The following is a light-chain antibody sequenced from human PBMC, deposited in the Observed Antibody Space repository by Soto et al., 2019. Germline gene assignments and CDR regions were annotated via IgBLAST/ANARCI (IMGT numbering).Light chain of an antibody. CDR3: QHYDNWPFT. CDR1: QSIRIN. CDR2: ETS. J-gene: IGKJ2*01. Sequence: EIVMTQSPATLSVTPGERATLSCRASQSIRINLAWYRHKPGQAPSLLIYETSTRATGVPARFSGSGSGTEFTLTITSLQSEDIAIYYCQHYDNWPFTFGQGTKVDIK. V-gene: IGKV3-15*01.